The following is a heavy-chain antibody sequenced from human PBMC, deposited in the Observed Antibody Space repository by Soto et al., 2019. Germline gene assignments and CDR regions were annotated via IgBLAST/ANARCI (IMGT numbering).Heavy chain of an antibody. CDR2: IRYNESNQ. J-gene: IGHJ6*02. V-gene: IGHV3-30*02. CDR1: GFTFSTYG. Sequence: PXGSLRLSCVASGFTFSTYGMHWVRQAPGKGLEWVSCIRYNESNQYYADSVKGQFTISRDNAKNTLYMQMDSLRADDTAVYYCAKDFTAGATYLGHSYYAMDVWGQGTPVTVSS. CDR3: AKDFTAGATYLGHSYYAMDV. D-gene: IGHD1-26*01.